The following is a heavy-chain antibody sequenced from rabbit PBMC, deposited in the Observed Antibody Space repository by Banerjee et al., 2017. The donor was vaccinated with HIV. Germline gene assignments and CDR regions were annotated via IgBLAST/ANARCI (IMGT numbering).Heavy chain of an antibody. Sequence: QEQLEESGGGLVKPGGTLTLTCKASGIDFSNYYYMYWVRQAPGKGLELIAWISTRDGSTYYASWVNGRFTISRSTSLNTVDLKMTSLTAADTATYFCARDLYDSGGGYDLWGPGTLVTVS. CDR1: GIDFSNYYY. CDR3: ARDLYDSGGGYDL. J-gene: IGHJ4*01. V-gene: IGHV1S43*01. D-gene: IGHD2-1*01. CDR2: ISTRDGST.